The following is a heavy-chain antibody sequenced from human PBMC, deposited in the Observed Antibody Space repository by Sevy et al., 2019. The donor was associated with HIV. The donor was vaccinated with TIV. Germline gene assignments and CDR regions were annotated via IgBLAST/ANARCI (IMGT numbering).Heavy chain of an antibody. CDR3: VREGLGGFSYSLDC. D-gene: IGHD3-16*01. CDR1: GFSFSTYW. CDR2: MNQDGTER. V-gene: IGHV3-7*01. Sequence: GGSLRLSCAASGFSFSTYWMTWVRQAPGKGLEWVATMNQDGTERDYVDSVKGRFTISRDNTKTSLFLQMNSLSAEDTGYSYCVREGLGGFSYSLDCWGQGTLVTVSS. J-gene: IGHJ4*02.